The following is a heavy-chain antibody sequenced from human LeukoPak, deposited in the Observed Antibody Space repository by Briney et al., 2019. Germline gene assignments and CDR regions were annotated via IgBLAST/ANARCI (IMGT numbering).Heavy chain of an antibody. D-gene: IGHD2-15*01. Sequence: PSETLSLTCTVSGGSISSSSYYWGWIRQPPGKGLEWIGSIYYSGSTYYNPSLKSQVTISVDTSKNQFSLKLSSVTAADTAVYYCARLGYCSGGSCYQDYWGQGTLVTVSS. CDR1: GGSISSSSYY. J-gene: IGHJ4*02. V-gene: IGHV4-39*07. CDR2: IYYSGST. CDR3: ARLGYCSGGSCYQDY.